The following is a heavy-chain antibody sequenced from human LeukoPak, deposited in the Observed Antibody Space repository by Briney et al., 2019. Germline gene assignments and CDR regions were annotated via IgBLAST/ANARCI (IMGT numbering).Heavy chain of an antibody. CDR2: IYYSGST. CDR1: GGSISSYY. J-gene: IGHJ4*02. Sequence: PSETLSLTCTVSGGSISSYYWSWIRQPPGKGLEWIGYIYYSGSTNYNPSLKSRVTISVDTSKNHFSLKVTSVTAADTAVYYCARAKGDYWGQGTLVTVSS. CDR3: ARAKGDY. V-gene: IGHV4-59*01.